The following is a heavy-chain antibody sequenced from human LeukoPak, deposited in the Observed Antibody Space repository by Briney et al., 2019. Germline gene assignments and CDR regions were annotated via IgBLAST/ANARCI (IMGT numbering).Heavy chain of an antibody. D-gene: IGHD5-12*01. V-gene: IGHV3-30*03. CDR1: EFTFSSHG. J-gene: IGHJ4*02. CDR2: ISYDGSNK. Sequence: PGGSLRLSCAASEFTFSSHGMHWVRQAPGKGLEWVAVISYDGSNKYYADSVKGRFTISRDNSKNTLYLQMNSLRAEDTAFYYCAINGGGDSGYGNFDYWGQGTLVTVSS. CDR3: AINGGGDSGYGNFDY.